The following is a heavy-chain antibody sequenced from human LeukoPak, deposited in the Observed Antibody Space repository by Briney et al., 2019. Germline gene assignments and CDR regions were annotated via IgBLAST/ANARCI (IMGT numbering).Heavy chain of an antibody. Sequence: SCKASGGTFSSYAMSWVRQAPGKGLEWVSAISGSGGSTYYADSVKGRFTISRDNSKNTLYLQMNSLRAEDTAVYYCAKAPPLRFLEWLDHYYFDYWGQGTLVTVSS. V-gene: IGHV3-23*01. D-gene: IGHD3-3*01. CDR3: AKAPPLRFLEWLDHYYFDY. CDR1: GGTFSSYA. J-gene: IGHJ4*02. CDR2: ISGSGGST.